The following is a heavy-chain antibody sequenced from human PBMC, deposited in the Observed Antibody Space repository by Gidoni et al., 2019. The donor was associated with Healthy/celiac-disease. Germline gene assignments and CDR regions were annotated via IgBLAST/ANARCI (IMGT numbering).Heavy chain of an antibody. CDR2: INSDGSST. D-gene: IGHD5-12*01. CDR1: GFTFSSYW. V-gene: IGHV3-74*01. J-gene: IGHJ4*02. CDR3: ASIPYRMVAPSDY. Sequence: EVQLVESGGGLVQPGGSLRLSCAASGFTFSSYWMHWVRQAPGKGLVWVSRINSDGSSTSYADSVKGRFTISRDNAKNTLYLQMNSLRAEDTAVYYCASIPYRMVAPSDYWGQGTLVTVSS.